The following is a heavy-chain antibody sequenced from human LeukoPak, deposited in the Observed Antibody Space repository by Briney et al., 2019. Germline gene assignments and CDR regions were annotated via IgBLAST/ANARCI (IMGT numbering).Heavy chain of an antibody. CDR3: ARVGIAAAGNVY. D-gene: IGHD6-13*01. J-gene: IGHJ4*02. CDR1: GFTFDDDG. CDR2: INWNGGST. V-gene: IGHV3-20*04. Sequence: PGGSLRLSCAASGFTFDDDGMSGGRQAPGKGLEWVSVINWNGGSTVYADSVKGRFTISRDNAKNSLYLQMNSLRADDTAFYYCARVGIAAAGNVYWGQGTLVTVSS.